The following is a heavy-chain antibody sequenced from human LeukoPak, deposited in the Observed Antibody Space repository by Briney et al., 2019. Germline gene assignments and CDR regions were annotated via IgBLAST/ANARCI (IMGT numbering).Heavy chain of an antibody. D-gene: IGHD6-13*01. V-gene: IGHV3-30*04. CDR1: GFTFSSYA. CDR3: ARDQGSSSWYV. J-gene: IGHJ4*02. Sequence: GGSLRLSCAASGFTFSSYAMHWVRQAPDKGLEWVAVISYDGSNKYYADSVKGRFTISRDNSKNTLYLQMNSLRAEDTAVYYCARDQGSSSWYVWGQGTLVTVSS. CDR2: ISYDGSNK.